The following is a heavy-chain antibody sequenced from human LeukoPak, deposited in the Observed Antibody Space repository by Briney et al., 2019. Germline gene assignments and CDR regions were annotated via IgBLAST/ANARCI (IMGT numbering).Heavy chain of an antibody. CDR2: INHSGST. D-gene: IGHD6-13*01. Sequence: SETLSLTCAVYGGSFSGYYWSWIRQPPGKGLEWIGEINHSGSTNYNPSLKSRVTISVDKSKNQFSLKLSSVTATDTAVYYCARRVHSSSWSSYFDYWGQETLVTVSS. CDR3: ARRVHSSSWSSYFDY. CDR1: GGSFSGYY. J-gene: IGHJ4*02. V-gene: IGHV4-34*01.